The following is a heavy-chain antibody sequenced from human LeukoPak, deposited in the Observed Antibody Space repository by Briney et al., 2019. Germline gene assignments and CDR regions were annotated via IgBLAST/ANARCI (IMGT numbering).Heavy chain of an antibody. D-gene: IGHD3-9*01. Sequence: GGSLRLSCAASGFTFSSYSMNWVRQAPGKGLEWASYISSSSSTIYYADSVKGRFTISRDNAKNSLYLQMNSLRAEDTAVYYCARDPYDILTGYYSHYYYMDVWGKGTTVTVSS. CDR3: ARDPYDILTGYYSHYYYMDV. V-gene: IGHV3-48*01. J-gene: IGHJ6*03. CDR2: ISSSSSTI. CDR1: GFTFSSYS.